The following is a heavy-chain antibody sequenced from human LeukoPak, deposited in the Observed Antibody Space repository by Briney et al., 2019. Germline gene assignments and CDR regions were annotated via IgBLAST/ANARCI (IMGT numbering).Heavy chain of an antibody. V-gene: IGHV1-2*02. Sequence: ASVKVSCKASGYTFTGYYMHWVRQAPGQGLEWMGWINPNSGGTNYAQKFQGRVTMTRDTSISTAYMELSRLRSDDTAVYYCARVKGTAVAGTLYYWGQGTLVTVSS. CDR2: INPNSGGT. CDR1: GYTFTGYY. CDR3: ARVKGTAVAGTLYY. D-gene: IGHD6-19*01. J-gene: IGHJ4*02.